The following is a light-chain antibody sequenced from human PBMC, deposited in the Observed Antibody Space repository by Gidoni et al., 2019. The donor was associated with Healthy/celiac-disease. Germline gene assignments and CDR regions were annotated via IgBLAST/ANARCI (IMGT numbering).Light chain of an antibody. CDR1: QSVSSY. CDR3: QQRSNWPRT. V-gene: IGKV3-11*01. Sequence: EIVFTQSPSTLSLSPGERATLSFRASQSVSSYLAWYQQKPGQAPRLLIYDASNRATGIPARFSGSGSGKDFTLTISSLEPEDFAVYYCQQRSNWPRTFGQGTKVEIK. J-gene: IGKJ1*01. CDR2: DAS.